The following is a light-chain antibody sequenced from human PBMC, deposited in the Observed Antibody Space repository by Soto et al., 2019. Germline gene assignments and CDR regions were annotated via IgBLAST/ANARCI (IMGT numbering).Light chain of an antibody. Sequence: QSALTQPRSVSGSPGQSVTISCTGTSSDVGGYNYVSWYQQHPGKAPKLIIYDVSKRPSGVPDRFSGSKSGNKASLTISGLQAEDEADYYCCSSAGTYTSVFGGGTKVTVL. CDR1: SSDVGGYNY. CDR2: DVS. CDR3: CSSAGTYTSV. J-gene: IGLJ3*02. V-gene: IGLV2-11*01.